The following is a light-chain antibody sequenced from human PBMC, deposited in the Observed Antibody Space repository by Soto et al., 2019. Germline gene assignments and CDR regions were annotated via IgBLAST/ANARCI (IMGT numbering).Light chain of an antibody. CDR1: SNDVGGYNY. CDR3: SSHSATSPYV. J-gene: IGLJ1*01. CDR2: EVS. Sequence: LTQPASVSGSPGQSITISCTGTSNDVGGYNYVSWYQQQPGKAPKLIIYEVSHRPSGISNRFSGSKSGNTASLTISGLHVEDEADYYCSSHSATSPYVFGTGTKVTVL. V-gene: IGLV2-14*01.